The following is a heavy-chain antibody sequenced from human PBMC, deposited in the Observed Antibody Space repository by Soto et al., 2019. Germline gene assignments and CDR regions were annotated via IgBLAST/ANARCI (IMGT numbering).Heavy chain of an antibody. CDR1: GYTFTSYA. J-gene: IGHJ5*02. V-gene: IGHV1-3*01. CDR3: ARDEGGYSYGLPRGGWFDP. CDR2: INAGNGNT. D-gene: IGHD5-18*01. Sequence: QVQLVQSGAEVKKPGASVKVSCKASGYTFTSYAMHWVRQAPGQRLEWMGWINAGNGNTKYSQKFQGRVTITRDTSASTAYMELSSLRSEDTAVYYCARDEGGYSYGLPRGGWFDPWGQGTLVTVSS.